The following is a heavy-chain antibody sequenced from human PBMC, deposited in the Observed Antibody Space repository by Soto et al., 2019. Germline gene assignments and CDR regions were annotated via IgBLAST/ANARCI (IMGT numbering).Heavy chain of an antibody. V-gene: IGHV4-30-4*01. CDR1: GGSISSGDYY. CDR3: ARAPLRRGGMDV. CDR2: IYYSGST. D-gene: IGHD4-17*01. J-gene: IGHJ6*02. Sequence: SETLSLTCTVSGGSISSGDYYWSWIRQPPGKGLEWIGYIYYSGSTYYNPSLKSRVTISVDTSKNQFSLKLSSVTAADTAVYYCARAPLRRGGMDVWGQGTTVTV.